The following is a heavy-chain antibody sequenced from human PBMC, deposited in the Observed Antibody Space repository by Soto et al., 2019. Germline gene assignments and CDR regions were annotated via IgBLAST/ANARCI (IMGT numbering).Heavy chain of an antibody. CDR1: GASINNHC. Sequence: SETLSLTCTVSGASINNHCWSWIRQPPGKAPEWIGYVYYSGATNYNPSLETRVTISLDWSKNQFSLRLNSVTAADTAVYYCGTGYCSAGSCALDYWGQGTLVTVSS. CDR3: GTGYCSAGSCALDY. J-gene: IGHJ4*02. V-gene: IGHV4-59*11. D-gene: IGHD2-15*01. CDR2: VYYSGAT.